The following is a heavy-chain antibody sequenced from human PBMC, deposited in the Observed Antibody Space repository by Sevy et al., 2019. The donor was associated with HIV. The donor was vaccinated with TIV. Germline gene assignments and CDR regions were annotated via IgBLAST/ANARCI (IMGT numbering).Heavy chain of an antibody. Sequence: GGSLRLSCAASGFMFSNYGMHWVRQAPGKGLEWVAVTWYDGSNQYCADSVKRRFSISRDNSNNTLYLQMKSLRAEDTAVYYCARDSDLIVRGHEGFDIWGQGTMVTVSS. CDR3: ARDSDLIVRGHEGFDI. CDR1: GFMFSNYG. V-gene: IGHV3-33*01. CDR2: TWYDGSNQ. D-gene: IGHD3-10*01. J-gene: IGHJ3*02.